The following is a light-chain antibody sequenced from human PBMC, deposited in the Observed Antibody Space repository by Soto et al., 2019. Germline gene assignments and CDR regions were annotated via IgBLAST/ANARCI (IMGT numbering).Light chain of an antibody. CDR2: KAS. Sequence: DIQMTQSPSTLSASVGDRVTITCRASQSISNYLAWYQQKPGKAPKLLISKASNLESGVPSRFSGSGSGTEFTLTISSLQPDDFATYYCQKYNSYPLTFGGGTKVEIK. CDR3: QKYNSYPLT. V-gene: IGKV1-5*03. J-gene: IGKJ4*01. CDR1: QSISNY.